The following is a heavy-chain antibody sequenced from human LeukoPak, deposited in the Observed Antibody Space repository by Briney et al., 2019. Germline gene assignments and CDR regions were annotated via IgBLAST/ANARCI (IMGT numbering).Heavy chain of an antibody. V-gene: IGHV4-39*01. CDR2: IYYGQTI. Sequence: SETLSLTCTISAASISSSSHHWGWTRQSPGKGLEWIGSIYYGQTIYYNPSLNSRVTISVVTSKDQFTLQLNSVTAADTAVYYCVRHDGRGGATMGAFDSWGQGSLVTVSS. CDR3: VRHDGRGGATMGAFDS. D-gene: IGHD4/OR15-4a*01. CDR1: AASISSSSHH. J-gene: IGHJ5*01.